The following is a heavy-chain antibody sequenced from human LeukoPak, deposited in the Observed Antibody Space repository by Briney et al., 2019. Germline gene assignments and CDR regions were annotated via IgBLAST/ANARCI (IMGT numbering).Heavy chain of an antibody. CDR3: VRLPLGYCSSTSCLD. D-gene: IGHD2-2*01. CDR1: GGTFSSYA. J-gene: IGHJ4*02. Sequence: GSSVKVSCKASGGTFSSYAISWVRQAPGQGLEWMGWISSSTGNTKYAQKLQDRVTMTTDTSTSTAYLYLRNLRSDDTAVYYCVRLPLGYCSSTSCLDWGQGTLVTVSS. V-gene: IGHV1-18*01. CDR2: ISSSTGNT.